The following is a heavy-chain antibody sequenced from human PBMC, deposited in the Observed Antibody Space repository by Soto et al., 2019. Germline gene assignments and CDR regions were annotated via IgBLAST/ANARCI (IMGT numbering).Heavy chain of an antibody. J-gene: IGHJ5*02. CDR2: IKHDASDE. Sequence: EVQLVESGGGLVQPGESLRLSCEASGLTFDAYWMNWVRQAPGKGLEWVANIKHDASDEYYVDSVKGRFTISRDNGKSSLYLEMRDLRAADTAVYYCVRDVYAWGSFGTWGQGTLVTVSS. CDR3: VRDVYAWGSFGT. CDR1: GLTFDAYW. D-gene: IGHD3-10*01. V-gene: IGHV3-7*01.